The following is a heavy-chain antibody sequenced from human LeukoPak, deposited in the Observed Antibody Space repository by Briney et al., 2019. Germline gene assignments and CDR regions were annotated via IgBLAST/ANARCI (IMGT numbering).Heavy chain of an antibody. D-gene: IGHD3-22*01. CDR3: ARFTVGADYYDSSGYPDAFDI. Sequence: SETLSLTCTVSGGSVSSYYWSWIRQPPGKGLEWIGYVYYSGSTSYNPSLKSRVTISVDTSKNQFSLRLSSVTAADTAVYYCARFTVGADYYDSSGYPDAFDIWGQGTMVTVSS. CDR2: VYYSGST. CDR1: GGSVSSYY. V-gene: IGHV4-59*02. J-gene: IGHJ3*02.